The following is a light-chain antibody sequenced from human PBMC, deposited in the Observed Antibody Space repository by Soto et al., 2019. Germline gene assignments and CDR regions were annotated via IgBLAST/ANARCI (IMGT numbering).Light chain of an antibody. CDR1: KSISSY. CDR2: AAS. Sequence: DIQMTQSPSSLSASVGDRVTITCRASKSISSYLNWYQQKPGKAPKLLIYAASSLQSGVPSRFSGSGSGTDFTLTISSLQTEDFATYYSQQSYSTPRTFGTGTKVEVK. CDR3: QQSYSTPRT. V-gene: IGKV1-39*01. J-gene: IGKJ1*01.